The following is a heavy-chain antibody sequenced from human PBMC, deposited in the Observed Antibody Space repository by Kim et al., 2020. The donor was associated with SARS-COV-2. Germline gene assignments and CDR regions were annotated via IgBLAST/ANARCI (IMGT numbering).Heavy chain of an antibody. V-gene: IGHV4-59*01. D-gene: IGHD3-22*01. CDR3: AGDYDSSGYHTNWFDP. Sequence: SLKSRVTISVDTSKNQFSLKLSSVTAADTAVYYCAGDYDSSGYHTNWFDPWGQGTLVTVSS. J-gene: IGHJ5*02.